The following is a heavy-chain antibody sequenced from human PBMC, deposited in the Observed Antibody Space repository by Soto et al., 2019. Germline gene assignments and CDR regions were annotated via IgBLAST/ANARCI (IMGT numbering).Heavy chain of an antibody. Sequence: SQTLSLTCVISGDSVSSNSAAWNWIRQSPSRGLEWLGRTYYRSKWYNDYAVSVKGRITINPDTSKNQFSLQLNSVTPEDTAVYYCARDQRAVAGNYYYYGMDVWGQGTTVTVSS. CDR1: GDSVSSNSAA. V-gene: IGHV6-1*01. CDR2: TYYRSKWYN. D-gene: IGHD6-19*01. J-gene: IGHJ6*02. CDR3: ARDQRAVAGNYYYYGMDV.